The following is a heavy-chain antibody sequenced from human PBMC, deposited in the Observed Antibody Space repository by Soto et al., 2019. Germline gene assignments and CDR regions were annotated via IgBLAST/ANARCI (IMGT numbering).Heavy chain of an antibody. V-gene: IGHV3-23*01. CDR3: ANHYYDSSSYPIFDY. CDR1: GFTFSSYA. CDR2: ISGSGSRT. J-gene: IGHJ4*02. Sequence: GGSLRLSCAASGFTFSSYAMSWVRQAPGKGLEWVSTISGSGSRTYYADSVKGRFTISRDNSRDTLHLQMNSLRAEDTAVYYCANHYYDSSSYPIFDYWGQGTLVTVSS. D-gene: IGHD3-22*01.